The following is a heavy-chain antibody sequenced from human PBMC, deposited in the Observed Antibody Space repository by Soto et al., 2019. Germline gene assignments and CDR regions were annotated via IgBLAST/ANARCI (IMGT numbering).Heavy chain of an antibody. Sequence: QVQLVQSGAEVKKPGASVKVSCKASGYTFTNYDINWVRQATGQGLEWMGWMKPNSGNTDYAQKCQGRVTMTRHTSITTAYMELSSLRSEDTAGYYCARGPRYCTNGVCYTTGGGSYYYWGQGTLVTVSS. J-gene: IGHJ4*02. CDR3: ARGPRYCTNGVCYTTGGGSYYY. CDR1: GYTFTNYD. V-gene: IGHV1-8*01. D-gene: IGHD2-8*01. CDR2: MKPNSGNT.